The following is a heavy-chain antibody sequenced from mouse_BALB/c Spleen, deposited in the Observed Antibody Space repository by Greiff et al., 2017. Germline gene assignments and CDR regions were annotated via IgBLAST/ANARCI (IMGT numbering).Heavy chain of an antibody. V-gene: IGHV5-17*02. CDR3: ARSADYDGDYYAMDY. Sequence: EVQGVESGGGLVQPGGSRKLSCAASGFTFSSFGMHWVRQAPEKGLEWVAYISSGSSTIYYADTVKGRFTISRDNPKNTLFLQMTSLRSEDTAMYYCARSADYDGDYYAMDYWGQGTSVTVSS. CDR2: ISSGSSTI. D-gene: IGHD2-4*01. CDR1: GFTFSSFG. J-gene: IGHJ4*01.